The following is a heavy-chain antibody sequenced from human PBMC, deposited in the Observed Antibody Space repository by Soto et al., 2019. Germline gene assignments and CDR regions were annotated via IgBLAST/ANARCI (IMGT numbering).Heavy chain of an antibody. CDR3: TRGNYGAFHH. V-gene: IGHV3-15*07. CDR1: GFTFSDEW. CDR2: IKNKPNGETT. D-gene: IGHD4-17*01. Sequence: GGFLRLSCAASGFTFSDEWMNWVRQAPGKGLEWVGRIKNKPNGETTDYAAPVKGRFTISRDDSKSRLYLQMNDLKTDDTAVYYCTRGNYGAFHHWGQGTLVTVSS. J-gene: IGHJ4*03.